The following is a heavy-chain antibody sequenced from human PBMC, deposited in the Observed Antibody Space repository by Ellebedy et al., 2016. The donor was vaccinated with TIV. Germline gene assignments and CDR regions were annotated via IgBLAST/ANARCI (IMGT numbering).Heavy chain of an antibody. CDR3: AKGPTTRYYYMGV. CDR2: ISGSSGST. D-gene: IGHD1-26*01. V-gene: IGHV3-23*01. Sequence: GGSLRLXCAASGFTFSSYAMSWVRQAPGKGLEWVSSISGSSGSTYYADSVRGRFTISRDNSKNTLYLQMNSLRAEDTAVYYCAKGPTTRYYYMGVWGKGTTVTVSS. J-gene: IGHJ6*03. CDR1: GFTFSSYA.